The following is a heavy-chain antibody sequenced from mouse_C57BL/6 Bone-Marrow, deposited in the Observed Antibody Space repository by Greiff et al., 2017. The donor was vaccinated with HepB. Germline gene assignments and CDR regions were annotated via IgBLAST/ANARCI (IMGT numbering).Heavy chain of an antibody. CDR3: ARYKSPMPMDY. D-gene: IGHD6-5*01. CDR2: IRNKANGYTT. CDR1: GFTFTDYY. Sequence: EVKVVESGGGLVQPGGSLSLSCAASGFTFTDYYMSWVRQPPGKALEWLGFIRNKANGYTTEYSASVKGRFTISRDNSQSILYLQMNALRAEDSATYYCARYKSPMPMDYWGQGTSVTVSS. V-gene: IGHV7-3*01. J-gene: IGHJ4*01.